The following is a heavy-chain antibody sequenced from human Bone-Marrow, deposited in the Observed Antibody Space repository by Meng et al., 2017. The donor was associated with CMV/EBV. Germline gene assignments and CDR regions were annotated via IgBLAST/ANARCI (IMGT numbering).Heavy chain of an antibody. CDR1: GFTFSGSS. V-gene: IGHV3-73*01. Sequence: GGSLRLSCAASGFTFSGSSMHWVRQASGKGLEWVGRIRSGANSDATAYAASVEGRFTISRDDTKNTAYLQMNSLKTEDTAVYYCSRGGDNSYYYGMDVWGQGTTVTVSS. D-gene: IGHD3-16*01. CDR3: SRGGDNSYYYGMDV. J-gene: IGHJ6*02. CDR2: IRSGANSDAT.